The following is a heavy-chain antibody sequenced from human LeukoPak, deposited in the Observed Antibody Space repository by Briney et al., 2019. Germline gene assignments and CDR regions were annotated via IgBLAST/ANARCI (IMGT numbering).Heavy chain of an antibody. CDR2: IYYSGST. CDR1: GGSISSSSCY. Sequence: PSETLSLTCTVSGGSISSSSCYWGWIRQPPGKGLEWIGSIYYSGSTYYNPSLKSRVTISVDTSKNQFSLKLSSVTAADTAVYYCARTPRVYGMDVWGQGTTVTVSS. V-gene: IGHV4-39*01. D-gene: IGHD6-13*01. J-gene: IGHJ6*02. CDR3: ARTPRVYGMDV.